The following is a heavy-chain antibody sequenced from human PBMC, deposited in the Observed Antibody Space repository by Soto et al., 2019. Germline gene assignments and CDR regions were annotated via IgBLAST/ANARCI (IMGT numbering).Heavy chain of an antibody. CDR2: VFYTGFT. J-gene: IGHJ4*02. Sequence: SETLSLTCAVSGASISGSYYYWAWLRQSPGKGPEWIGSVFYTGFTSYNPSLESRVSVSVDTSKSQFSLKLSAVTAADTAVYYCATSQKGYNWSYFDHWGQGALVTVSS. V-gene: IGHV4-39*01. CDR3: ATSQKGYNWSYFDH. D-gene: IGHD1-20*01. CDR1: GASISGSYYY.